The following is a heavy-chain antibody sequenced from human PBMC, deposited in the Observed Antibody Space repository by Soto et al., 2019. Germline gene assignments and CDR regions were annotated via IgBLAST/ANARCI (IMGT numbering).Heavy chain of an antibody. D-gene: IGHD3-3*01. CDR3: ARTGGDLRFLEWLPPETWFDP. V-gene: IGHV4-39*01. Sequence: NQQTPGKGLERNGSIYYSGSTYYNPSLKSRVTISVDTSKNQFSLKLSSVTAADTAVYYCARTGGDLRFLEWLPPETWFDPWGQGTLVTVSS. CDR2: IYYSGST. J-gene: IGHJ5*02.